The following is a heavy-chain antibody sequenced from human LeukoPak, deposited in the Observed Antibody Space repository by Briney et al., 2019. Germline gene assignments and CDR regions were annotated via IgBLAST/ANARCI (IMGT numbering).Heavy chain of an antibody. V-gene: IGHV3-7*01. CDR2: VKEDGGEK. D-gene: IGHD7-27*01. CDR1: GFTFSSYW. CDR3: SRYKTLRGEQLGGDYYDYHRVV. Sequence: GGSLRLSCVVSGFTFSSYWMSWVRQAPGKGLEWVANVKEDGGEKYYVDSVKGRFTISRDNSKSSLYLQMNSLRAEDTAVGYSSRYKTLRGEQLGGDYYDYHRVVGGEGTRVTVSS. J-gene: IGHJ6*03.